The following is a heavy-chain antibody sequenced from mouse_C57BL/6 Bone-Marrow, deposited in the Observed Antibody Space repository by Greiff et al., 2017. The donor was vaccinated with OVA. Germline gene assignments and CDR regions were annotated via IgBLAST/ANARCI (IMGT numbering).Heavy chain of an antibody. Sequence: QVTLKESGPGILQSSQTLSLTCSFSGFSLSTSGMGVSWIRQPSGKGLEWLAHIYWDDDKRYNPSMKSRLTISKDTSRNQVFLKITSVDTADTATYYCARRASIYYYGSSWYFDVWGTGTTVTVSS. J-gene: IGHJ1*03. CDR3: ARRASIYYYGSSWYFDV. D-gene: IGHD1-1*01. V-gene: IGHV8-12*01. CDR2: IYWDDDK. CDR1: GFSLSTSGMG.